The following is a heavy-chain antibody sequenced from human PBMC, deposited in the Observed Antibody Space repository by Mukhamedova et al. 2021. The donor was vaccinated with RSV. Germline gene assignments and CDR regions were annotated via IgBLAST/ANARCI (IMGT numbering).Heavy chain of an antibody. V-gene: IGHV1-2*02. J-gene: IGHJ4*02. Sequence: EYMGWINPNSGGTNYVQKFQGRVTMTRDTSINTAYMELSRLRSDDTAVYYCARGDGAPTDYWGQGTLVTVSS. D-gene: IGHD4-17*01. CDR3: ARGDGAPTDY. CDR2: INPNSGGT.